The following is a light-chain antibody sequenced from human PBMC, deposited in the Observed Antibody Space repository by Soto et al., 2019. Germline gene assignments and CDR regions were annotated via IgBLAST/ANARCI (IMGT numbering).Light chain of an antibody. CDR1: QGIRSA. Sequence: DIQMTQSPSSLSASVGDRVTITCRASQGIRSALGWYQKKPGKAPKRLIYGASTLDSGVPSRFSGSGSGTEFTLTISSLQPEDFATYYCLQHNGYPLTFGGGTKVEIK. J-gene: IGKJ4*01. CDR2: GAS. V-gene: IGKV1-17*01. CDR3: LQHNGYPLT.